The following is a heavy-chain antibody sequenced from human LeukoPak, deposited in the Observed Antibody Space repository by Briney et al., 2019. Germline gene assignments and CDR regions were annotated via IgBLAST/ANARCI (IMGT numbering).Heavy chain of an antibody. V-gene: IGHV4-38-2*01. Sequence: KPSETLSLTCAVSGYSISSGYYWGWIRQPPGKGLEWIGSIYHSGSTYYNPSLKSRATISLDTSKNQFSLKLSSVTAADTAVYYCARSYGSSWYKAHWGQGTLVTVSS. J-gene: IGHJ4*02. CDR1: GYSISSGYY. D-gene: IGHD6-13*01. CDR3: ARSYGSSWYKAH. CDR2: IYHSGST.